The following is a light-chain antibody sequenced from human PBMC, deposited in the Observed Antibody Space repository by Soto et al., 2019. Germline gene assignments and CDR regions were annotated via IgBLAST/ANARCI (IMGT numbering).Light chain of an antibody. CDR1: QSINNW. V-gene: IGKV1-5*03. Sequence: DIQMTQSPSTLSASVGDRVTITCRASQSINNWLAWCQQKPGKAPNLLIYKASSLESGVPSRFSGSGSGTEFTLTISSLQPDDFATYYCQQYNSYPWTFGQGTKVEIK. J-gene: IGKJ1*01. CDR2: KAS. CDR3: QQYNSYPWT.